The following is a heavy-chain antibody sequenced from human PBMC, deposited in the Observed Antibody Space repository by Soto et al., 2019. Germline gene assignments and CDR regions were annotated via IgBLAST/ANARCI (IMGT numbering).Heavy chain of an antibody. V-gene: IGHV3-11*01. Sequence: GGSLRLSCPASGFTFSDYYMSWIRQAPGKGLEWVSYISSSGSTIYYADSVKGRFTISRDNAKNSLYLQMNSLRAEDTAVYYCASEREYYIFGHWGQGTLVTVSS. CDR1: GFTFSDYY. D-gene: IGHD3-10*01. CDR2: ISSSGSTI. CDR3: ASEREYYIFGH. J-gene: IGHJ5*02.